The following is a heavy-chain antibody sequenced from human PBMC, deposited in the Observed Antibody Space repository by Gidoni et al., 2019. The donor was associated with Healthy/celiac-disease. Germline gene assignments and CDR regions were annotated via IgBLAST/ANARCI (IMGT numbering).Heavy chain of an antibody. V-gene: IGHV3-23*01. CDR3: AKGYYDFWSGYPGSVFFDY. Sequence: EVQLLESGGGLVQPGGSLRLSCAASGFTFSSYAMSWVRPAPGKGLEWVSAISGSGGSTYYADSVKGRFTISRDNSKNTLYLQMNSLRAEDTAVYYCAKGYYDFWSGYPGSVFFDYWGQGTLVTVSS. D-gene: IGHD3-3*01. CDR1: GFTFSSYA. CDR2: ISGSGGST. J-gene: IGHJ4*02.